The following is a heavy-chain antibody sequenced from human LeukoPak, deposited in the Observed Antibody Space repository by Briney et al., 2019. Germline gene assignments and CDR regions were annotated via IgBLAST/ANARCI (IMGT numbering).Heavy chain of an antibody. CDR2: IYSGGST. D-gene: IGHD5-18*01. CDR3: ARVRSYGTFDY. Sequence: GGSLRLSCAASGFTVSSNYMSWIRQAPGKGLEWVSVIYSGGSTYYADSVKGRFTISRDNSKNTLYLQMNSLRAEDTAVYYCARVRSYGTFDYWGQGTLVTVSS. V-gene: IGHV3-53*01. CDR1: GFTVSSNY. J-gene: IGHJ4*02.